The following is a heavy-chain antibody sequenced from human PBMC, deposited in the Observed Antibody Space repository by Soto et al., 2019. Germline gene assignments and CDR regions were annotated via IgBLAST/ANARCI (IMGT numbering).Heavy chain of an antibody. Sequence: EVQLVESGGGLVQPGGSLRLSCAASGFTFSSYWMSWVRQAPGKGLEWVANIKQDGSEKYYVDSVKGRFTISRDNAKNSLYLQMNSLRAEDTAVYYCVRDPGSYYDFWSGYYMGYWGQGTLVTVSS. CDR2: IKQDGSEK. CDR1: GFTFSSYW. D-gene: IGHD3-3*01. V-gene: IGHV3-7*01. J-gene: IGHJ4*02. CDR3: VRDPGSYYDFWSGYYMGY.